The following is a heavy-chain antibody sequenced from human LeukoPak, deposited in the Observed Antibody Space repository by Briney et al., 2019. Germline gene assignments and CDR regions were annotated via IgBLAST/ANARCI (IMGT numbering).Heavy chain of an antibody. V-gene: IGHV4-59*01. Sequence: PSETLSLTCTVSGGSISSYYWSWIRQPPGKGLEWIGYIYYSGSTNYNPSLKSRVTISVDTSKNQFSLKLSSVTAADTAVYYCARDPNNYGMDVWGQGTTVTVSS. J-gene: IGHJ6*02. D-gene: IGHD1/OR15-1a*01. CDR1: GGSISSYY. CDR3: ARDPNNYGMDV. CDR2: IYYSGST.